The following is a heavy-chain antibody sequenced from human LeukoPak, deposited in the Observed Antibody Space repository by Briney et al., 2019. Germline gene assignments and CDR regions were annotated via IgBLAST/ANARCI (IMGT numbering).Heavy chain of an antibody. J-gene: IGHJ3*02. CDR2: IIPIFGTA. Sequence: SVKVSCKASGGTFSSYAISGVRQAPGQGLEWMGGIIPIFGTANYAQKFQGRVTITADASTSSAYMELSSLRSEDTAVYYCAREILSYSSSWYVPDAFDIWGQGTMVTVSS. CDR1: GGTFSSYA. V-gene: IGHV1-69*01. CDR3: AREILSYSSSWYVPDAFDI. D-gene: IGHD6-13*01.